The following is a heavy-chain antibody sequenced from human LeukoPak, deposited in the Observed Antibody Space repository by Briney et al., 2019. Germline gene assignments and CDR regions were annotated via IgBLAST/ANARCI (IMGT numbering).Heavy chain of an antibody. CDR2: IYYSGST. CDR3: ARVGPGDYGLDFDY. V-gene: IGHV4-61*01. D-gene: IGHD4-17*01. J-gene: IGHJ4*02. Sequence: PSETLSLTCTVSGGSVSSGSYYWSWIRQPPGKGLEWIGYIYYSGSTNYNPSLKSRVSISVDTSKNQFSLKLSSVTAADTAVYYCARVGPGDYGLDFDYWGQGTLVTVSS. CDR1: GGSVSSGSYY.